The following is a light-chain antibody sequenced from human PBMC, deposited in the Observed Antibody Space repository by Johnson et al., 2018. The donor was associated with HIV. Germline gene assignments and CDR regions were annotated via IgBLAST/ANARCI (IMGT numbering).Light chain of an antibody. Sequence: QSVLTQPPSVSAAPGQKVTISCSGSSSNIGNNYVSWYQQLPGTAPKLLIYDNNKRPSGIPDRFSGSKSGTSATLGITGLQTGDEADHYCGTWDSSLRAGFSGTGTKVTVL. CDR3: GTWDSSLRAGF. CDR2: DNN. CDR1: SSNIGNNY. V-gene: IGLV1-51*01. J-gene: IGLJ1*01.